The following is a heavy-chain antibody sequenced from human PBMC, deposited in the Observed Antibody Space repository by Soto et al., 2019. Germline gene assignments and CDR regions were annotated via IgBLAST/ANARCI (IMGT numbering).Heavy chain of an antibody. D-gene: IGHD2-21*02. CDR2: INAGNGNT. V-gene: IGHV1-3*01. J-gene: IGHJ2*01. CDR3: ARDQVYCGCDCYPVWYFDL. CDR1: GYTFTSYA. Sequence: QVQLVQSGAEVKKPGASVKVSCKASGYTFTSYAMHWVRQAPGQRLEWMGWINAGNGNTKYSQKFQGRVTITRDTSASTAYIELSSLRSEDTAVYYCARDQVYCGCDCYPVWYFDLCGRGTLVTVCS.